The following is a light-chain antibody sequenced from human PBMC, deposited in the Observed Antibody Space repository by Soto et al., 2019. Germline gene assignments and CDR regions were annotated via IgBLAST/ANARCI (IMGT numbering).Light chain of an antibody. J-gene: IGLJ2*01. CDR3: SLYTSSRSLVV. CDR2: DVG. Sequence: QSALTQPASVSGSPGQSITISCTGTSSDVGGYNYVSWYQQHPGKAPKLMIYDVGNRPSWVSNRFSGSKSGNTATLTISGLQAEDEGDYYFSLYTSSRSLVVFGGGTKLTVL. CDR1: SSDVGGYNY. V-gene: IGLV2-14*01.